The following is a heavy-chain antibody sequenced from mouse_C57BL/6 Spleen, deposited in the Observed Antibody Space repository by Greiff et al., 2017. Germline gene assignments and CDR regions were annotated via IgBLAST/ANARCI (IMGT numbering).Heavy chain of an antibody. V-gene: IGHV5-17*01. D-gene: IGHD4-1*01. Sequence: EVQGVESGGGLVKPGGSLKLSCAASGFTFSDYGMHWVRQAPEKGLEWVAYISSGSSTIYYADTVKGRFTISRDNAKNTLVLQMTSLRSEDTAMYYCARSTGTGAMDYWGQGTSVTVSS. CDR1: GFTFSDYG. CDR3: ARSTGTGAMDY. J-gene: IGHJ4*01. CDR2: ISSGSSTI.